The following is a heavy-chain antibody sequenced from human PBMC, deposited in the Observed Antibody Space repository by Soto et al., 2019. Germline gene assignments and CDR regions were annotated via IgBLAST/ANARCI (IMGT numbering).Heavy chain of an antibody. CDR2: MNPNSGNT. Sequence: GASVKVSCTASGYTFTSYDINWVRQATGQGLEWMGWMNPNSGNTGYAQKFQGRVTMTRNTSISTAYMELSSLRSEDTAVYYCARAVRARKGYCSSTSCANYYYYYMDVWGKGTTVTVSS. D-gene: IGHD2-2*01. CDR3: ARAVRARKGYCSSTSCANYYYYYMDV. J-gene: IGHJ6*03. CDR1: GYTFTSYD. V-gene: IGHV1-8*01.